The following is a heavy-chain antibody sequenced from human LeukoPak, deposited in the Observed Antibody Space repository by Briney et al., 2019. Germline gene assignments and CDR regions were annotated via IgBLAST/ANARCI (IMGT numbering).Heavy chain of an antibody. V-gene: IGHV3-33*01. J-gene: IGHJ4*02. CDR2: IWYDGSNK. Sequence: QAGGSLRLSCAASGFTFSSYGMHWVRRAPGKGLEWVAVIWYDGSNKYYADSVKGRFTISRDNSKNTLYLQMNSLRAEDTAVYYCAREGYNKDFDYWGQGTLVTVSS. CDR3: AREGYNKDFDY. CDR1: GFTFSSYG. D-gene: IGHD1-1*01.